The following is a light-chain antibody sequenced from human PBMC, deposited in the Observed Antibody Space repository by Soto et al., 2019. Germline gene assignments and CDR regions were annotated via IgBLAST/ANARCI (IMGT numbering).Light chain of an antibody. CDR3: PSSDDTLSAVV. V-gene: IGLV1-36*01. CDR2: YDD. Sequence: QSVLTQPPSVSGAPGQRVTISCSGSSSNIGNNAVNWYQQLPGKAPSALIYYDDLLPSGVSERFSGSKSGTSVSLAISGLQSDDEAHYYCPSSDDTLSAVVFGGGTKLTVL. CDR1: SSNIGNNA. J-gene: IGLJ2*01.